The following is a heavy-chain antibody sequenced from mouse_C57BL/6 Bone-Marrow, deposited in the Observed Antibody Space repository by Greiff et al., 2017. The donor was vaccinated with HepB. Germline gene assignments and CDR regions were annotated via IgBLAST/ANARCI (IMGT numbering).Heavy chain of an antibody. CDR3: ARREGQGY. CDR2: IYPRDGST. D-gene: IGHD3-3*01. CDR1: GYTFTSYD. V-gene: IGHV1-85*01. Sequence: VQGVESGPELVKPGASVKLSCKASGYTFTSYDINWVKQRPGQGLEWIGWIYPRDGSTKYNEKFKGKATLTVDTSSSTAYMELHSLTSEDSAVYFCARREGQGYWGQGTTLTVSS. J-gene: IGHJ2*01.